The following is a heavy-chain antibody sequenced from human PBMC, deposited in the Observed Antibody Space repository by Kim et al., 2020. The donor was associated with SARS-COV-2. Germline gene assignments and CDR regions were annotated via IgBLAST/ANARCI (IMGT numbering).Heavy chain of an antibody. CDR1: GFTFSSYG. CDR3: AKDFGATMIVVEGGYFQH. Sequence: GGSLRLSCAASGFTFSSYGMHWVRQAPGKGLEWVAVISCDGSNKYYADSVKGRFTISRDNSKNTLYLQMNSLRAEDTAVYYCAKDFGATMIVVEGGYFQHWGQGTLVTVSS. CDR2: ISCDGSNK. J-gene: IGHJ1*01. V-gene: IGHV3-30*18. D-gene: IGHD3-22*01.